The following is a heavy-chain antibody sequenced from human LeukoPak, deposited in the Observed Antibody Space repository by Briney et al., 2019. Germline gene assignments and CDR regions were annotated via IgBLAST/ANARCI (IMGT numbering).Heavy chain of an antibody. V-gene: IGHV3-20*04. CDR1: GFTFNIYG. J-gene: IGHJ4*02. CDR2: INWNGGST. CDR3: ARDRPGGDYDSSGFDH. D-gene: IGHD3-22*01. Sequence: GGSLRLSCAASGFTFNIYGMNWVRQPPGKGLEWVCNINWNGGSTSYADSLKGRLTISRDNAKSSLYLQMNSLRADDTAVYYCARDRPGGDYDSSGFDHWGQGTLVTVSS.